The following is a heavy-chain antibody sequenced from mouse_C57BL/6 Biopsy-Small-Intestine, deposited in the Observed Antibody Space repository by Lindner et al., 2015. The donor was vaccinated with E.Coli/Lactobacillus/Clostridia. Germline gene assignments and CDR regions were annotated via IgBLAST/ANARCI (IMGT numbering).Heavy chain of an antibody. V-gene: IGHV1-53*01. Sequence: SVKVSCKASGYTFTGYYIHWVRLAPGQGLEWMGCINPNSGGTNYAQKFQGRVTMTRDTSISTAYMELSGLRSDDTAVYYCAREKEMATITFFDYWDQGTVITVSS. CDR2: INPNSGGT. CDR3: AREKEMATITFFDY. J-gene: IGHJ2*01. D-gene: IGHD2-3*01. CDR1: GYTFTGYY.